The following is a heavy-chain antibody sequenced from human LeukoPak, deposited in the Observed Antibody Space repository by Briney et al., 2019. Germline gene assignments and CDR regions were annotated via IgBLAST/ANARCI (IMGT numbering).Heavy chain of an antibody. CDR1: GFPLEDYA. V-gene: IGHV3-9*03. J-gene: IGHJ1*01. CDR3: AKDIGAVAATGYFQH. CDR2: INWKSGSI. Sequence: PGRSLSLYCAASGFPLEDYAMDGVRQAPGKGLEGVSGINWKSGSICYGDSGKGRYTISRDNAKNSLYLQMNSLRAEDMALYYFAKDIGAVAATGYFQHWGQGTLVTVSS. D-gene: IGHD6-19*01.